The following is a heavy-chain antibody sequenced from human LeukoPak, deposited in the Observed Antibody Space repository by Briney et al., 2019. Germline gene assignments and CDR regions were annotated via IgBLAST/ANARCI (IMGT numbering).Heavy chain of an antibody. CDR2: ISHSGST. J-gene: IGHJ4*02. V-gene: IGHV4-38-2*01. CDR1: GYSISSAYY. D-gene: IGHD6-6*01. CDR3: ARGRGIAARYDY. Sequence: SETLSLTCAVSGYSISSAYYWGWIRQPPGKGLEWIGSISHSGSTYYNPSLKSRVTISVDTSKNQFSLKLSSVTAADTAVYYCARGRGIAARYDYWGQGTLVTVSS.